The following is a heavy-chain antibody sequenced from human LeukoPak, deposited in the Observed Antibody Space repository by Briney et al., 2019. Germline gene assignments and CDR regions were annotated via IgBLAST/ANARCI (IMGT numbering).Heavy chain of an antibody. V-gene: IGHV4-4*07. Sequence: SETLSLTCIVSGGSISGYYWSWIRQPAGKGLEWIGHMDTSGHANYNSSLMSRVTMSVDTSKNQFSLRLTSVTAADTAVYYCARHWSHSVAQFGRSYWFDPWGQGTLVTVSS. CDR1: GGSISGYY. CDR3: ARHWSHSVAQFGRSYWFDP. D-gene: IGHD2-15*01. J-gene: IGHJ5*02. CDR2: MDTSGHA.